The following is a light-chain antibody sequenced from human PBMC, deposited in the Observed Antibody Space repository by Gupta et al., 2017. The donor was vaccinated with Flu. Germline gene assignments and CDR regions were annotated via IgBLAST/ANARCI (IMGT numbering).Light chain of an antibody. J-gene: IGLJ2*01. CDR1: NIGSKS. V-gene: IGLV3-21*02. Sequence: SYVLTQPPSVSVAPGQTARITCGGNNIGSKSVHWYQQKPGQAPALVVYDDAERPSGIPERFSGSNSGNTAALTISRVEAGDEGDDYCQVWDRRRDHVRFGGGTKLTVL. CDR2: DDA. CDR3: QVWDRRRDHVR.